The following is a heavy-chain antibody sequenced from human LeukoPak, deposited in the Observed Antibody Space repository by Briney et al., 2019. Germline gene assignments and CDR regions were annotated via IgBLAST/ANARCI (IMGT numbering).Heavy chain of an antibody. D-gene: IGHD3-10*01. Sequence: ASVKVSCKASGYSFTSYGINWVRQAPGQGLEWMGWISGYNGNTKYAQDFQGRVTMTTDTSTRPAYMELRSLRYDDTAVYFCARELGGAGSYFFPYYAMDVWGQGTTVTVSS. CDR1: GYSFTSYG. CDR2: ISGYNGNT. CDR3: ARELGGAGSYFFPYYAMDV. V-gene: IGHV1-18*01. J-gene: IGHJ6*01.